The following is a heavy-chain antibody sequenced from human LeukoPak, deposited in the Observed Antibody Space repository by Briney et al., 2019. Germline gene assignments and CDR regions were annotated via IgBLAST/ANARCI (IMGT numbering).Heavy chain of an antibody. D-gene: IGHD6-19*01. Sequence: ASVKLSCKASGYTFTGYYMHWVRQAPGQGLEWMGWINPNSGGTNYAQKFQGRVTMTRDTSISTAYMELSSLRSEDTAVYYCAREAVAVNDFDIWGQGTMVTVSS. CDR3: AREAVAVNDFDI. V-gene: IGHV1-2*02. CDR2: INPNSGGT. J-gene: IGHJ3*02. CDR1: GYTFTGYY.